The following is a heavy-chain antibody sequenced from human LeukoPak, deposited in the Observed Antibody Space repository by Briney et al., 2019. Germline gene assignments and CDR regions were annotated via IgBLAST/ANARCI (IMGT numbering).Heavy chain of an antibody. V-gene: IGHV4-59*08. J-gene: IGHJ1*01. CDR1: GGSISSYY. Sequence: SETLSLTCTVSGGSISSYYWSWIRQPPGKGLEWIGSIYHSGSTYYNPSLKSRVTISVDTSKNQFSLKLSSVTAADTAVYYCATQTGSGLFTLPGGQGTLVTVSS. CDR3: ATQTGSGLFTLP. CDR2: IYHSGST. D-gene: IGHD3-10*01.